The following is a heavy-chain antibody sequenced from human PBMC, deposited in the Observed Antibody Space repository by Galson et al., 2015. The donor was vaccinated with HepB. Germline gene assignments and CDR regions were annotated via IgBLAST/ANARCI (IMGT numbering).Heavy chain of an antibody. CDR1: GFTFSNAW. V-gene: IGHV3-15*01. Sequence: SLRLSCAASGFTFSNAWMSWVRQAPGKGLEWVGRIKSKTDSGTTDYAAPVKGRFTISRDDSKNTLYLQMNSLKTEDTAVYYCTTDGKTRWWYWRGYYYYMDVWGKGTTVTVSS. CDR3: TTDGKTRWWYWRGYYYYMDV. D-gene: IGHD2-15*01. J-gene: IGHJ6*03. CDR2: IKSKTDSGTT.